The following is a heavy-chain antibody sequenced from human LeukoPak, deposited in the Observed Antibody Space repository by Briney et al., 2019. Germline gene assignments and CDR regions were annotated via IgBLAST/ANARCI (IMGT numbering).Heavy chain of an antibody. CDR2: INPNSGGT. CDR3: ARDYSSITGTTNNFDY. J-gene: IGHJ4*02. D-gene: IGHD1-20*01. CDR1: GYTFTGYY. V-gene: IGHV1-2*02. Sequence: GASVKVSCKASGYTFTGYYMHWVRQAPGQGLEWMGWINPNSGGTNYAQKFQGRVTMTRDTSISTAYMELSRLRSDVTAVYYCARDYSSITGTTNNFDYWGQGTLVTVSS.